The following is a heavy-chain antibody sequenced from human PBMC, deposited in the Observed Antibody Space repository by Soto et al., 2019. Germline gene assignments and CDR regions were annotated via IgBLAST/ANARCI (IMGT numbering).Heavy chain of an antibody. CDR2: IYYSGST. CDR1: GGSIGGGDYY. V-gene: IGHV4-30-4*01. Sequence: SETRALSCTLSGGSIGGGDYYGWCILQPPGKGLEWIGYIYYSGSTHYNPSLNSPVTISVDTSKNQFSLKLSSLTAADPAVYYCARGGYDFWSGYYPFDYWGQGTLVPSPQ. J-gene: IGHJ4*02. D-gene: IGHD3-3*01. CDR3: ARGGYDFWSGYYPFDY.